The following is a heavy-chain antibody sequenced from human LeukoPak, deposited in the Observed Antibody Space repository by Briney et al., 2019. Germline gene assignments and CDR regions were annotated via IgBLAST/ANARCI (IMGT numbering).Heavy chain of an antibody. V-gene: IGHV4-34*01. CDR2: INHSGST. Sequence: KSSETLSLTCAVYGGSFSGYYWSWIRQPPGKGLEWIGEINHSGSTNYNPSLKSRVTISVDTSKNQFSLKLSSVTAADTAVYYCARDSQWLGPWFDPWGQGTLVTVSS. CDR1: GGSFSGYY. J-gene: IGHJ5*02. CDR3: ARDSQWLGPWFDP. D-gene: IGHD5-12*01.